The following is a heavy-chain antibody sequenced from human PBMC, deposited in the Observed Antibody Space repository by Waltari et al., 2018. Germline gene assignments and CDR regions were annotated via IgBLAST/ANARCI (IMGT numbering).Heavy chain of an antibody. CDR2: IYYNGNT. Sequence: QLQLQESGPGLVKPSDTLSLTCTVSGDSISNDNYHWAWVRQPPGKGLEWIGSIYYNGNTYFTPSLKSRVTISVDTSKNQFSLRLSSVTAADTAVYYCTTEYSSSSAYWGQGTLVTVSS. CDR3: TTEYSSSSAY. J-gene: IGHJ4*02. D-gene: IGHD6-6*01. CDR1: GDSISNDNYH. V-gene: IGHV4-39*02.